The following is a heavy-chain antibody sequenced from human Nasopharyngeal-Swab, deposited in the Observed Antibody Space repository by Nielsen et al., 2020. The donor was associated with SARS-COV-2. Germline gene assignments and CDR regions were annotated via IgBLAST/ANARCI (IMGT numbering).Heavy chain of an antibody. J-gene: IGHJ5*02. CDR3: ARRELYSSRNWFDP. CDR1: GYSFTSYW. D-gene: IGHD6-13*01. Sequence: GESLKISCKGSGYSFTSYWIGWVRQMPGKGLEWMGIIYPVDSDTRYSPSFQGQVTISPDKSISTAYLQWSSLKASDTAMYDCARRELYSSRNWFDPWGQGTLVTVSS. CDR2: IYPVDSDT. V-gene: IGHV5-51*01.